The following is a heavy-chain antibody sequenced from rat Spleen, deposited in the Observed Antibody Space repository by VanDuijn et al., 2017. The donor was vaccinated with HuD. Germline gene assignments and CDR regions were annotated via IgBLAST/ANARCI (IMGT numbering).Heavy chain of an antibody. V-gene: IGHV5-31*01. CDR2: IIYYGSNT. J-gene: IGHJ2*01. CDR3: ATIGTTFDY. Sequence: EVQLVQSDGGLVQPGRSLKLSCVASGFTFSNYCMTWIRQAPGKGLEWVASIIYYGSNTYYQDSVKGRFTISRDNAKSTLYLQMDSLRSEDTATYYCATIGTTFDYWGQGVMVTVSS. CDR1: GFTFSNYC. D-gene: IGHD1-5*01.